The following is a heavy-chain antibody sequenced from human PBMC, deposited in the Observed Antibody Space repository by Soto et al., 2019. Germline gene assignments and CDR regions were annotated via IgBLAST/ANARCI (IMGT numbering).Heavy chain of an antibody. V-gene: IGHV4-31*03. J-gene: IGHJ5*02. D-gene: IGHD4-17*01. CDR1: GGSISSGGYY. CDR3: AREIGYGDYAERWFDP. Sequence: QVQLQESGPGLVKPSQTLSLTCTVSGGSISSGGYYWSWIRQHPGKGLEWIGYIYSSGSTYYNPSLKSRVTISVDTSKNQFSLKLSSVTAADTAVYYCAREIGYGDYAERWFDPWGQGTLVTVSS. CDR2: IYSSGST.